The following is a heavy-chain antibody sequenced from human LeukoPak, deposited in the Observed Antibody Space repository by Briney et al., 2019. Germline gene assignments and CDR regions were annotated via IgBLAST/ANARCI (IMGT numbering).Heavy chain of an antibody. CDR2: IYHSGST. V-gene: IGHV4-38-2*02. Sequence: PSETLSLTCTVSGYSISSGYYWGWIRQPPGKGLEWIGSIYHSGSTYYNPSLKSRVTISVDTSKNQFSLKLSSVTAADTAVYYCARVKSARYCSGGSCYSDKNWFDPWGQGTLVTVSS. CDR3: ARVKSARYCSGGSCYSDKNWFDP. CDR1: GYSISSGYY. J-gene: IGHJ5*02. D-gene: IGHD2-15*01.